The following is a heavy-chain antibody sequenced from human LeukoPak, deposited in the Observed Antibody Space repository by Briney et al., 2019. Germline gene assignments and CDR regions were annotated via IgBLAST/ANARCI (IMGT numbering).Heavy chain of an antibody. V-gene: IGHV3-30-3*01. J-gene: IGHJ4*02. CDR1: GFTFSSYA. Sequence: GGSLRLSCAASGFTFSSYAMHWVRQAPGKGLEWVAVISYDGSNKYYADSVKGRFTISRDNSKNTLYLQMNSLRAEDTAVYYCARDLNSYFDCWGQGTLVTVSS. D-gene: IGHD4-23*01. CDR2: ISYDGSNK. CDR3: ARDLNSYFDC.